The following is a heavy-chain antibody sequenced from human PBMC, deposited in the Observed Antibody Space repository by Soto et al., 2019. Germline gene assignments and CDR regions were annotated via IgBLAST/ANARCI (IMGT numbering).Heavy chain of an antibody. CDR1: GFSFSNYG. J-gene: IGHJ4*02. D-gene: IGHD6-6*01. CDR3: AKDASSSVWYFDY. CDR2: ISYDGNNK. Sequence: GGSLRLSCAASGFSFSNYGMHWVRQAPGKGLEWVAVISYDGNNKYHADSVKGRFTISRDNSKNTLYLQMNSLRDEDTAVYYCAKDASSSVWYFDYWGQGTLVTVSS. V-gene: IGHV3-30*18.